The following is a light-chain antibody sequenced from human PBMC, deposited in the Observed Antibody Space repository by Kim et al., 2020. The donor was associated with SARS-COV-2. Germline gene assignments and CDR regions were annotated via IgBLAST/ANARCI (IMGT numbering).Light chain of an antibody. CDR1: SSNIGSNA. Sequence: QSVLTQPPSASGTPGQRVTISCSGRSSNIGSNAVNWYRHLPGTAPKLLIYNNNQRPSGVPDRFSGSKSGTSASLAISGLQSEDEADYYCAPWDDSLNGVVFGGGTKLTVL. CDR3: APWDDSLNGVV. J-gene: IGLJ2*01. V-gene: IGLV1-44*01. CDR2: NNN.